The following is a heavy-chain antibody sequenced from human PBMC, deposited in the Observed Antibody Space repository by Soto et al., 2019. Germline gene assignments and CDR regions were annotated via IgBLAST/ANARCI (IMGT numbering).Heavy chain of an antibody. J-gene: IGHJ6*01. CDR2: ISYDGSNK. CDR1: GFTFSSYA. D-gene: IGHD3-22*01. Sequence: QVQLVESGGGVVQPGRSLRLSCAASGFTFSSYAMHWVRQAPGKGLEWVAVISYDGSNKYYADSVKGRFTISRDNSKNTLYLQMNSLRAEDTAVYYCARDIPDSSGYYWAYGMDVW. CDR3: ARDIPDSSGYYWAYGMDV. V-gene: IGHV3-30-3*01.